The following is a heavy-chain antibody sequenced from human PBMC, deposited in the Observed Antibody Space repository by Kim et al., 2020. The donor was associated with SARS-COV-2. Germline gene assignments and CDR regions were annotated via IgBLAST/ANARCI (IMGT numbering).Heavy chain of an antibody. CDR1: GGTFTSYA. J-gene: IGHJ5*02. CDR3: ARDSVYCSGTSCDRHWLDP. V-gene: IGHV1-69*13. CDR2: IIPIFGTA. D-gene: IGHD2-2*01. Sequence: SVKVSCKASGGTFTSYAISWVRQAPGQGLEWMGGIIPIFGTANYAQKFQGRVTITADASTSTAYMEMSSLRSEDTAVYYCARDSVYCSGTSCDRHWLDP.